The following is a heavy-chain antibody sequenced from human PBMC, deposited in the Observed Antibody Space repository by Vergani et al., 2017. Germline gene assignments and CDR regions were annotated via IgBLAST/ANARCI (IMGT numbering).Heavy chain of an antibody. D-gene: IGHD2-21*01. CDR1: GFTFSGSA. CDR2: IRSKANNYAT. V-gene: IGHV3-73*02. J-gene: IGHJ4*02. CDR3: ADLYGDDGFSPF. Sequence: EVQLVESGGGLVQPGGSLKLSCAASGFTFSGSAMHWVRQASGKGLEWVGRIRSKANNYATTYAASVKGRFTISRDDSKNTVYLQINSLRAEDTAFYYCADLYGDDGFSPFWGQGTLVTVSS.